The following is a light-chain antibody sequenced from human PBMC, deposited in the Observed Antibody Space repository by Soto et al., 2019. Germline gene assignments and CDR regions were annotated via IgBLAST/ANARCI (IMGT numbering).Light chain of an antibody. CDR3: QQYGSSPTWR. V-gene: IGKV3-20*01. J-gene: IGKJ1*01. CDR1: RSVSSNY. Sequence: VSTQSPATLSLSPAEIATISCRASRSVSSNYLAWYQQKLGQAPRLLICGASTRAPGIPNRFSGSGSGTDFALTMSRLGPDDSAVYSGQQYGSSPTWRLGHGTKVDSK. CDR2: GAS.